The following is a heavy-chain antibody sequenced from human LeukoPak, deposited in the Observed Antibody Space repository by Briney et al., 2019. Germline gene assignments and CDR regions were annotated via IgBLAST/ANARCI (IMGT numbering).Heavy chain of an antibody. CDR3: ARSYGSGSFYTPIY. Sequence: SETLSLTCSVSEYSISSDYYWGWIRQPPGKGLEWIGYIYHSGSTYYNSSLKSRVTIAVDTSKNQFSLELKSVTAADAAVYYCARSYGSGSFYTPIYWGQGTLVTVSS. V-gene: IGHV4-38-2*01. J-gene: IGHJ4*02. CDR1: EYSISSDYY. D-gene: IGHD3-10*01. CDR2: IYHSGST.